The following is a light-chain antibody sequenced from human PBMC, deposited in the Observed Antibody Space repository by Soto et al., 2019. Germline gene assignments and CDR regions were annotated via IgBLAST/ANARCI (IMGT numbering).Light chain of an antibody. CDR1: QSISRN. CDR3: HQYENWPKT. Sequence: EIVMTQSPPTLYVSPGERATLSCRASQSISRNLAWFQQKPGQAPSLLIFGASTRAAGIPARFSGSGSGTEFSLTISGLQSEDFAVYFCHQYENWPKTFGHGTKVDIK. CDR2: GAS. J-gene: IGKJ1*01. V-gene: IGKV3-15*01.